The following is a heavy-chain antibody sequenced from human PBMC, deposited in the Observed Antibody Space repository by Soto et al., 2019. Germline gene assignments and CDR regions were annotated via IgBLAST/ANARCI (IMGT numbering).Heavy chain of an antibody. V-gene: IGHV4-59*01. CDR3: AREVSRSSYHHYNKDWFDP. Sequence: SETLSLTCTVSGGSISSYYWSWIRQPPGKGLEWIGYIYYSGSTNYNPSLKSRVTISVDTSKNQFSLKLSSVTAADTAVYYCAREVSRSSYHHYNKDWFDPWGQGTLVTVSS. CDR1: GGSISSYY. J-gene: IGHJ5*02. D-gene: IGHD2-15*01. CDR2: IYYSGST.